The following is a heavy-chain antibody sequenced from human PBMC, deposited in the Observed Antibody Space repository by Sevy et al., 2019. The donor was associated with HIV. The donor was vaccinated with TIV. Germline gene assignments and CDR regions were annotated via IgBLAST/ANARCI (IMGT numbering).Heavy chain of an antibody. CDR2: ISSNEDNA. V-gene: IGHV3-30-3*01. CDR3: ARGPEWELTSFLSH. D-gene: IGHD1-26*01. J-gene: IGHJ4*02. Sequence: GGSLRLSCAASGFTFRTYAFHWVRQTPGRGLEGIGVISSNEDNAFYANSVRGRFTISRDNSMNTLYLQMTSLTPDDTAVYYCARGPEWELTSFLSHWGQGTLVTVSS. CDR1: GFTFRTYA.